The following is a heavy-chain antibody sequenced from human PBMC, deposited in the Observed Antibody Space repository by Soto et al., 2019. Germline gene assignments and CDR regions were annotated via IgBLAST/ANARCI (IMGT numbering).Heavy chain of an antibody. J-gene: IGHJ5*02. CDR3: ARENPYPFRWFDP. V-gene: IGHV4-59*01. CDR1: GDSFSNSY. D-gene: IGHD2-2*02. CDR2: VFSTGST. Sequence: SETLSLTCTVSGDSFSNSYWSWIRQAPGKGLEWIGYVFSTGSTHYNPSLESRVTISVDTSKNQFSLKLTSVTAADTAVYFCARENPYPFRWFDPWGQGALVTVPS.